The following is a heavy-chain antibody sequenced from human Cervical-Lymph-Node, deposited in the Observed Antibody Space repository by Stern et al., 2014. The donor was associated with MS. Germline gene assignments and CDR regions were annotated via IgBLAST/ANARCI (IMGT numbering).Heavy chain of an antibody. Sequence: EVQLVESGGGLVKPGGSLRLSCAASGFTFSNYYMTWVRQAPGKGLEWVSSISSMSSYIYDADAVKGRFTISRDNAKNSLYLQMNSLRAEDTAVYFCARDRDGYGTIDYWGQGTLVTVSS. CDR3: ARDRDGYGTIDY. CDR1: GFTFSNYY. J-gene: IGHJ4*02. V-gene: IGHV3-21*01. D-gene: IGHD5-24*01. CDR2: ISSMSSYI.